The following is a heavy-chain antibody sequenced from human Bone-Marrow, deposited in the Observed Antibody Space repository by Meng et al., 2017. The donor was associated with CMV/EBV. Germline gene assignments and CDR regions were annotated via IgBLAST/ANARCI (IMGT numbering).Heavy chain of an antibody. CDR3: ARGSNWYSSSWYLAYYFDY. D-gene: IGHD6-13*01. J-gene: IGHJ4*02. V-gene: IGHV3-21*01. CDR2: IGSTSSNI. CDR1: RFTFSRYT. Sequence: GESLKISCTASRFTFSRYTMIWVRRAPGKGLEWVSSIGSTSSNIYYADSVKGRFTISRDNAKNSLYLQMNSLRAEDTAVYYCARGSNWYSSSWYLAYYFDYWGQGPLVTVSS.